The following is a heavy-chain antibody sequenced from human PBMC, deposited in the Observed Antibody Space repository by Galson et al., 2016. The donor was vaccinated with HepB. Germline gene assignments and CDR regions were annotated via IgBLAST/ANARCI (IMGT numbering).Heavy chain of an antibody. CDR2: IYYIGNA. J-gene: IGHJ6*02. CDR1: GDSISSGSYY. Sequence: SETLSLTCTVSGDSISSGSYYWGWIRQPPGKGLEWIANIYYIGNAYYNPSLKSRVTISVDTSRNQFSLKLSSVTAADTAVYHCARLYCSSTSCCGYCGMDVWGQGTTVTVSS. V-gene: IGHV4-39*01. D-gene: IGHD2-2*01. CDR3: ARLYCSSTSCCGYCGMDV.